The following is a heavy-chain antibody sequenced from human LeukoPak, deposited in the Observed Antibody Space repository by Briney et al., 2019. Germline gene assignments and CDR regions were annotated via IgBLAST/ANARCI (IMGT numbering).Heavy chain of an antibody. CDR1: GFPFSSYA. D-gene: IGHD6-13*01. CDR2: ISGSGGST. J-gene: IGHJ4*02. CDR3: AKDRGYSSSWYFDY. Sequence: GGSLRLSCAASGFPFSSYAMSWVRQTPGKGLEWVSAISGSGGSTYHADSVKGRFTISRDNSKNTLYLQMNSLRAEDTAVYYCAKDRGYSSSWYFDYWGQGTLVTVSS. V-gene: IGHV3-23*01.